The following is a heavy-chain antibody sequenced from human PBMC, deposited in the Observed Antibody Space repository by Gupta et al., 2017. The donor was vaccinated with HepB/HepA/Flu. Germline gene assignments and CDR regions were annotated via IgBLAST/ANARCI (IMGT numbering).Heavy chain of an antibody. CDR1: GFTFSTRG. CDR3: AKEEGPFTEGGFEI. Sequence: QVQLVESGGDVVQPGGSLRLSCVASGFTFSTRGLHWVRQAPGKGLEWAAVFSGDGKKKFYADSVKGRFTISEDKSKNTLFLQMNSLRPEDTAVYYCAKEEGPFTEGGFEIWGQGTMVTVSS. V-gene: IGHV3-30*18. CDR2: FSGDGKKK. J-gene: IGHJ3*02. D-gene: IGHD2-15*01.